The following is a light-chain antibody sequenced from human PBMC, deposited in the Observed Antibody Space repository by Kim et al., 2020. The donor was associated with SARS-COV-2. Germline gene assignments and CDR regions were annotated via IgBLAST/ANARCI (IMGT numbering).Light chain of an antibody. CDR2: EDK. Sequence: NFMLTQPHSVSESPGKTVTISCTRSSGSIASNYVLWYQQRPGSAPTTVIYEDKLRPSGVPDRFSGSIDRSSNSASLTISGLKTEDEADYYCQSYDSSNHLIFGGGTTLTVL. J-gene: IGLJ2*01. CDR3: QSYDSSNHLI. CDR1: SGSIASNY. V-gene: IGLV6-57*04.